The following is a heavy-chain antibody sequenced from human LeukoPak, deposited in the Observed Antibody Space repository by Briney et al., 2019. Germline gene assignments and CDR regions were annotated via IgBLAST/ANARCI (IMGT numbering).Heavy chain of an antibody. J-gene: IGHJ4*02. CDR2: IYYSGRT. CDR1: GGSISSHY. D-gene: IGHD3-22*01. CDR3: ARVVGTYDSSGYYYPSYFDY. Sequence: PSETLSLTCTVSGGSISSHYRSWIRQPPGKGLEWIGYIYYSGRTNYNPSLKSRVTISVDTSKNQFSLKLSSVTAADTAVYYCARVVGTYDSSGYYYPSYFDYWGQGTLVTVSS. V-gene: IGHV4-59*11.